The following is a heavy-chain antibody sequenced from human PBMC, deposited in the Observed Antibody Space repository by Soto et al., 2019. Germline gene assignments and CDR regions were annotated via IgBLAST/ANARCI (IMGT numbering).Heavy chain of an antibody. Sequence: SETLSLTCTVSGVSIGSNSYYWGWIRQPPGKGLEWIGSVYYSGSTYYNPSLKSRVTISIDTSKNQFSLKLGSVTAADTALYYCARPGGRGYFDYWGQGTRVTVSS. D-gene: IGHD3-16*01. J-gene: IGHJ4*02. CDR1: GVSIGSNSYY. V-gene: IGHV4-39*01. CDR2: VYYSGST. CDR3: ARPGGRGYFDY.